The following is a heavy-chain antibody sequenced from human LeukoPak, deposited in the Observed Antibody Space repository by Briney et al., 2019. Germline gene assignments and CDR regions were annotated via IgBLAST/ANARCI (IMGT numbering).Heavy chain of an antibody. J-gene: IGHJ5*02. CDR2: IKEDGSEK. CDR1: GFTFTKYW. V-gene: IGHV3-7*01. Sequence: PGGSLRLSCAASGFTFTKYWMRWVRQAPGKGREWVANIKEDGSEKDYVDSVKGRFTISRDNAKNSLYLQMNSLRDDDSAVYYCARGRNWFDPWGQGNLVTVSS. CDR3: ARGRNWFDP.